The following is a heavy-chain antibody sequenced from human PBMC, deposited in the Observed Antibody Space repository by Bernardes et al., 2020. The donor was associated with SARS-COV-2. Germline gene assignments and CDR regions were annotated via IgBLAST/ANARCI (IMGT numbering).Heavy chain of an antibody. CDR1: GFTFSDYW. D-gene: IGHD4-17*01. CDR3: ARDRYGANDY. J-gene: IGHJ4*02. Sequence: GGSLRLSCAASGFTFSDYWMHWVRKAPGKGLEWVSRINNDGTTRPCADSVKGRFTISRDNSKNTLYLQMNSLRAEDTAVYFCARDRYGANDYWGQGTLVTVSS. CDR2: INNDGTTR. V-gene: IGHV3-74*01.